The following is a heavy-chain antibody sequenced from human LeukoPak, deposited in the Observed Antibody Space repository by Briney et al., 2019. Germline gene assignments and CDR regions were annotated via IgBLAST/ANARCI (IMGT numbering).Heavy chain of an antibody. V-gene: IGHV4-30-4*01. Sequence: SETLSLTCTVSGGSISSGDYYWSWIRQPPGKGLEWIGYIYYSGSTYYNPPLKSRVTISVDTSMNQFSLKLSSVTAADTAVYYCARVGPSNFDYWGQGTLVTVSS. CDR3: ARVGPSNFDY. D-gene: IGHD3-16*01. J-gene: IGHJ4*02. CDR1: GGSISSGDYY. CDR2: IYYSGST.